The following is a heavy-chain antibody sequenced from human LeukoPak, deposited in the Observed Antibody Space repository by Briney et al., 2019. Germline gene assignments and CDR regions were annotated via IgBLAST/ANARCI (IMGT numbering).Heavy chain of an antibody. V-gene: IGHV1-2*02. D-gene: IGHD2/OR15-2a*01. Sequence: ASLRVSRKASVYTFTGYYMHWVRQAPVQGREWVGGSNPNSGGTNYAHRCVGRVTMTRDTSISTAYMELSSQRSDDTGVYYCATGRRKLLVALDIWGQGTMVTVSS. CDR2: SNPNSGGT. J-gene: IGHJ3*02. CDR3: ATGRRKLLVALDI. CDR1: VYTFTGYY.